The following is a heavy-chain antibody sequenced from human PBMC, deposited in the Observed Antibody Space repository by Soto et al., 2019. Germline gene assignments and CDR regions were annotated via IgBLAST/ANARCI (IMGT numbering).Heavy chain of an antibody. CDR2: ISGGGDST. J-gene: IGHJ5*02. V-gene: IGHV3-23*01. CDR3: ARGQDDYGDSDVWFDP. CDR1: GFSFSSYG. D-gene: IGHD4-17*01. Sequence: EEQLLESGGGLVQPGGSLRLSCAASGFSFSSYGMSWVRQAPGKGLEWVSGISGGGDSTYYADSVKGRFTISRDKSKNTLYLQMNSLRAEDTAVYYCARGQDDYGDSDVWFDPWGQGTLVSGS.